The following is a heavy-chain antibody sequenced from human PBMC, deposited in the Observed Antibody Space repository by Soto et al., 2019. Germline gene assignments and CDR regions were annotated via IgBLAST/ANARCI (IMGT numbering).Heavy chain of an antibody. Sequence: GASVKVSCKASGYTFTRSGISWVRQAPGQGPEWMGWISSYNGDTHYAQPLQGRVTKTTDTSTSAAHMELRSRSSHHTAGYYLGRECVVLYWRHRIDAWGHGTLVTVSS. CDR1: GYTFTRSG. CDR2: ISSYNGDT. J-gene: IGHJ1*01. V-gene: IGHV1-18*01. D-gene: IGHD2-8*02. CDR3: GRECVVLYWRHRIDA.